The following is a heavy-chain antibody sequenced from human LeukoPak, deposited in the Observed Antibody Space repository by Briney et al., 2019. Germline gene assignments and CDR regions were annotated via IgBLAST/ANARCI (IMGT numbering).Heavy chain of an antibody. CDR2: IYYSGST. J-gene: IGHJ3*02. Sequence: SETLSLTCTVSGGSISSSSYYWGWIRQPPGKGLEWIGSIYYSGSTYYNPSLKSRVTISVDTSKNQFSLKLSSVTAADTAVYYCAREGQSLRFLEWFYSNDAFDIWGQGTMVTVSS. CDR1: GGSISSSSYY. CDR3: AREGQSLRFLEWFYSNDAFDI. D-gene: IGHD3-3*01. V-gene: IGHV4-39*02.